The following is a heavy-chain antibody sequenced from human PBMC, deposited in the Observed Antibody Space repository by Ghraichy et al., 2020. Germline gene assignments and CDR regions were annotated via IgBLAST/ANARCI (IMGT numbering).Heavy chain of an antibody. D-gene: IGHD3-22*01. J-gene: IGHJ3*02. CDR2: ISSSSSYI. CDR1: GFTFSSYS. CDR3: ARMGYYDSSGYSSHDAFDI. Sequence: LSLTCAASGFTFSSYSMNWVRQAPGKGLEWVSSISSSSSYIYYADSVKGRFTISRDNAKNSLYLQMNSLRAEDTAVYYCARMGYYDSSGYSSHDAFDIWGQGTMVTVSS. V-gene: IGHV3-21*01.